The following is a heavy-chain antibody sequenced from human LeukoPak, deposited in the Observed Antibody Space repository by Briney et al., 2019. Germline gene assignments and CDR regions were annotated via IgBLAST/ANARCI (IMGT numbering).Heavy chain of an antibody. J-gene: IGHJ4*02. CDR2: ISSSGSTI. Sequence: GGSLRLSCAASGFTFSSYEMNWVRQAPGKGLEWVSYISSSGSTIYYADSVKGRFTISRDNAKNSLYLQMNSLRAEDTAVYYCARDRPDCSGTSCYGTVDFDYWGQGTLVTVSS. CDR3: ARDRPDCSGTSCYGTVDFDY. V-gene: IGHV3-48*03. CDR1: GFTFSSYE. D-gene: IGHD2-2*01.